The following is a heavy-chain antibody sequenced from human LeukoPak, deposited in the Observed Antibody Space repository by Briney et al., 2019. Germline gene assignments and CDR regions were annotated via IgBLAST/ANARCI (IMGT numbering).Heavy chain of an antibody. D-gene: IGHD5-12*01. V-gene: IGHV4-59*01. CDR1: GGSISSYY. CDR3: ARGKYRVATPY. Sequence: SVTLSLTCTVSGGSISSYYWSWIRQPPGKGLEWIGYIYYSGSTNYNPSLKSRVTISVDTSKNQFPLKLSSVTAADTAVYYCARGKYRVATPYWGQGTLVTVSS. CDR2: IYYSGST. J-gene: IGHJ4*02.